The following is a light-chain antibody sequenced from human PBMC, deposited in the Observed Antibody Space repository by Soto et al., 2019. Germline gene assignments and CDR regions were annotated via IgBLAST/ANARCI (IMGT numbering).Light chain of an antibody. CDR2: GAS. CDR3: QQYDSSPRT. CDR1: QSFSSRS. J-gene: IGKJ1*01. V-gene: IGKV3-20*01. Sequence: EIVLTQSPGTLSLSPGERATLSCRASQSFSSRSLAWYQQKPGQAPRLLIYGASSRATGIPDRFSGSGSGTEFTLTISRLEPEDFEVYYCQQYDSSPRTFGQGTKVDIK.